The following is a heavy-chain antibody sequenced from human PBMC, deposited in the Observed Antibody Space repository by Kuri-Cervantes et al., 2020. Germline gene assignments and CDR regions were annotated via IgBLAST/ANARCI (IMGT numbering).Heavy chain of an antibody. CDR1: GFTFSSYW. Sequence: GGSLRLSCAASGFTFSSYWMHWVRQAPGKGLVWVSRINSDGSSTSYADSVKGRFTISRDNAKNTLYLQMNSLRAEDTAVYYCAKSGDIVVVPAAPADYFDYWGQGTLVTVSS. D-gene: IGHD2-2*01. V-gene: IGHV3-74*01. CDR2: INSDGSST. CDR3: AKSGDIVVVPAAPADYFDY. J-gene: IGHJ4*02.